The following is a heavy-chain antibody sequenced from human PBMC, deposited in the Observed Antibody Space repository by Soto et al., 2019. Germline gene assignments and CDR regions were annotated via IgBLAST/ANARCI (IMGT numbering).Heavy chain of an antibody. CDR2: IYYSGST. J-gene: IGHJ4*02. CDR1: GGSISSSSYY. V-gene: IGHV4-39*01. Sequence: QLQLQESGPGLVKPSETLSLTCTVSGGSISSSSYYWGWIRQPPGKGLEWIGSIYYSGSTYYNPSLKSRVTISVDTSKNQFSLKLSSVTAADTAVYYCARRVRNTMVRGVIVSGLFDYWGQGTLVTVSS. D-gene: IGHD3-10*01. CDR3: ARRVRNTMVRGVIVSGLFDY.